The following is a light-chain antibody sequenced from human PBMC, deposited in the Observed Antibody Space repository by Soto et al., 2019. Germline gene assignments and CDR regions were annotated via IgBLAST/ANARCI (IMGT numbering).Light chain of an antibody. CDR1: QGISSY. V-gene: IGKV1-8*01. J-gene: IGKJ5*01. CDR3: QQYYSYPFT. Sequence: AIRMTQSPSSLSASTGDRVTITFPASQGISSYLAWYQQKPGKAPKLLIYAASTLQSGVPSRFSGSGSGTDFTLTISCLQSEDFATYYCQQYYSYPFTFGQGTRLEIK. CDR2: AAS.